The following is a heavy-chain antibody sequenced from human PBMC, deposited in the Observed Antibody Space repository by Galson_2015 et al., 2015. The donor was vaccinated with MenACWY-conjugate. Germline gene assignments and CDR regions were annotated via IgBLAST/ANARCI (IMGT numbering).Heavy chain of an antibody. J-gene: IGHJ3*01. CDR2: ISVSGAVA. Sequence: SLRLSCAASGFSFSTYAMHWVRQAPGKGLQWVSTISVSGAVAYYPDSVKGRFTISRDTSNNTLYLQMNSLRADDTARYYCAKCGQAGWTDDAFDVWGQGTMVTVSS. CDR3: AKCGQAGWTDDAFDV. V-gene: IGHV3-23*01. D-gene: IGHD1-26*01. CDR1: GFSFSTYA.